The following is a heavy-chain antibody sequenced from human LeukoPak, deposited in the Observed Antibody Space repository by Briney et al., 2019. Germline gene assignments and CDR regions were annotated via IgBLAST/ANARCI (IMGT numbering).Heavy chain of an antibody. Sequence: PSETLSLTRTVPGGSIGSYYWCWIRQPAGKGLECIGRIYTSGSTNYNPSLKSRVTMSVDTSKNQFSLKLSSVTAADTAVYYCAREQLFGGMFSVWGKGTTVTVSS. V-gene: IGHV4-4*07. CDR2: IYTSGST. CDR1: GGSIGSYY. D-gene: IGHD3-16*01. CDR3: AREQLFGGMFSV. J-gene: IGHJ6*04.